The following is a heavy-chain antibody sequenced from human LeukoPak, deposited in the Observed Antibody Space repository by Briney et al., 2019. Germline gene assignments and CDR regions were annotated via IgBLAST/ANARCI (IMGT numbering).Heavy chain of an antibody. V-gene: IGHV1-2*02. CDR3: ARDNVSYDC. CDR2: INPNSGGT. J-gene: IGHJ4*02. D-gene: IGHD2-8*01. CDR1: GYTFTGYY. Sequence: GASVKVSCQASGYTFTGYYLHWVRQAPGQGLEWMGWINPNSGGTNYAQKFQGRVTMTRDTSISTAYMDLSRLYSDDTAVYYCARDNVSYDCWGQGTLVTVSS.